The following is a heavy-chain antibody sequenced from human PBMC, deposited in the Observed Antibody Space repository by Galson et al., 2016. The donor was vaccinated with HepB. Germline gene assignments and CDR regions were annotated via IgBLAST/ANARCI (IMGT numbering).Heavy chain of an antibody. J-gene: IGHJ4*02. V-gene: IGHV1-46*01. CDR1: GYTFTSNY. D-gene: IGHD5/OR15-5a*01. Sequence: SVKVSCKASGYTFTSNYIHWVRQAPGQGLEWMGIINPSGGRTSHAQKFQGRVTMTRDTSTSTVYMELSSLRSEDTAVYYCARGAIYPLKCFDYWGQGTLVTVSS. CDR2: INPSGGRT. CDR3: ARGAIYPLKCFDY.